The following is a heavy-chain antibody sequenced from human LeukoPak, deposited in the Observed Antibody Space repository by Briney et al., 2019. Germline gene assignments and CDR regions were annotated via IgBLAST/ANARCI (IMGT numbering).Heavy chain of an antibody. D-gene: IGHD3-3*01. CDR3: ARDRRYYDFWSGPTDY. CDR1: GFTFSSYA. CDR2: ISYDGSNK. J-gene: IGHJ4*02. Sequence: PGGSLRLSCAASGFTFSSYAMHWVRQAPGKGLEWVAVISYDGSNKYYADSVKGRFTISRDNSKNTLYLQVNSLRAEDTAVYYCARDRRYYDFWSGPTDYWGQGTLVTVSS. V-gene: IGHV3-30-3*01.